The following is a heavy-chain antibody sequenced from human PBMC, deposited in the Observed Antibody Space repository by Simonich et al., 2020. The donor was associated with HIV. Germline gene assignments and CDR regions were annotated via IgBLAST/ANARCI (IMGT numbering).Heavy chain of an antibody. J-gene: IGHJ3*02. CDR2: IDPKRGGT. Sequence: QVQLVQSGAEVENPGASVKVSCKASGYTFTGYYMHWVRQAPGQGLEWLGRIDPKRGGTKSAQRFRGRVTMTRDTSISTAYMELSSLRSDDTAIYYCASPYGINSPDAFAIWGQGTLVTVSS. CDR1: GYTFTGYY. D-gene: IGHD4-17*01. V-gene: IGHV1-2*06. CDR3: ASPYGINSPDAFAI.